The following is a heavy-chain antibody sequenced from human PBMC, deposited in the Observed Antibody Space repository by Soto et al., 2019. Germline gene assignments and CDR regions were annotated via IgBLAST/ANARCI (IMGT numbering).Heavy chain of an antibody. CDR1: GFTFSSYS. J-gene: IGHJ3*02. CDR2: ISSSSSTI. V-gene: IGHV3-48*01. Sequence: EVQLVESGGGLVQPGGSLRLSCAASGFTFSSYSMNWVRQAPGKGLEWVSYISSSSSTIYYADSVKGRFTISRDNAKNSLYLQMNSLRAEDTAVYYCARDHSSGWYIDAFDIWGQGTMVTVSS. D-gene: IGHD6-19*01. CDR3: ARDHSSGWYIDAFDI.